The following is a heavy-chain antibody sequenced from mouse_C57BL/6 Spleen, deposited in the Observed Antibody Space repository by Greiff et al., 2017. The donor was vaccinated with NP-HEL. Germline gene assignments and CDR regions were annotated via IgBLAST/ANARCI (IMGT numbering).Heavy chain of an antibody. CDR1: GFTFSSYA. V-gene: IGHV5-4*01. CDR3: ARVRDYYGSFYWYFDV. CDR2: ISDGGSYT. Sequence: EVQRVESGGGLVKPGGSLKLSCAASGFTFSSYAMSWVRQTPEKRLEWVATISDGGSYTYYPDNVKGRFTISRDNAKNNLYLQMSHLKSEDTAMYYCARVRDYYGSFYWYFDVWGTGTTVTVSS. D-gene: IGHD1-1*01. J-gene: IGHJ1*03.